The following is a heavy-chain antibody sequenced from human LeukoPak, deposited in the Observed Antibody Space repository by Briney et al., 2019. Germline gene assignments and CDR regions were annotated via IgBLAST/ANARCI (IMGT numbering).Heavy chain of an antibody. J-gene: IGHJ4*02. CDR1: GFTFSSYA. Sequence: GRSLRLSCAASGFTFSSYAMHWVRRAPGKGLEWVAVIWYDGSNKYYADSVKGRFTISRDNSKNTLYLQMNSLRAEDTAVYYCARGIGYNYVDFDYWGQGTLVTVSS. CDR3: ARGIGYNYVDFDY. D-gene: IGHD5-24*01. CDR2: IWYDGSNK. V-gene: IGHV3-33*01.